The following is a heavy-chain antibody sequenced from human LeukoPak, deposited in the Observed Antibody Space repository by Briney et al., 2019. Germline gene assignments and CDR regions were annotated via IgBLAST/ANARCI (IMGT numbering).Heavy chain of an antibody. J-gene: IGHJ4*02. V-gene: IGHV4-39*01. CDR3: VRLYYDSSGYYQSCYFVY. CDR2: IYDSGRT. Sequence: PSETLSLTCTVSGVSISSSSYYWGWLRQPPGKGREWVGCIYDSGRTYYNPSLKSRVTISVDTSKNQCSLNLSSVTAADTAVYFCVRLYYDSSGYYQSCYFVYWGEGTLVTVSS. D-gene: IGHD3-22*01. CDR1: GVSISSSSYY.